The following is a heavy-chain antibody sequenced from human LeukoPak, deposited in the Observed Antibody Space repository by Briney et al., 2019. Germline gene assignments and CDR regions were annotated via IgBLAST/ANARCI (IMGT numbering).Heavy chain of an antibody. V-gene: IGHV3-7*01. J-gene: IGHJ4*02. CDR1: GFTFSSYW. D-gene: IGHD3-16*01. Sequence: PGGSLRLSCAASGFTFSSYWMSWVRQAPGKGLEWVANIKQDGSEKYYVDSVKGRFTISRDNAKNSLYLQMNGLRAEDTAVYYCARERGLFLYYFDYWGQGTLVTVSS. CDR3: ARERGLFLYYFDY. CDR2: IKQDGSEK.